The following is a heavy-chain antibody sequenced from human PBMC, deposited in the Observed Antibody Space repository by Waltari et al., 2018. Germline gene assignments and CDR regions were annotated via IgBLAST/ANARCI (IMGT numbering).Heavy chain of an antibody. D-gene: IGHD5-12*01. V-gene: IGHV4-38-2*02. CDR3: AREGPGWQRSEGYYFDY. CDR2: IYHSGST. CDR1: GYSISSGYY. Sequence: QVQLQESGPGLVKPSETLSLTCTVSGYSISSGYYWGWIRQPPGKGLEWIGSIYHSGSTYYNPSLKSRVTISVDTSKNQFSLKLSSVTAADTAVYYCAREGPGWQRSEGYYFDYWGQGTLVTVSS. J-gene: IGHJ4*02.